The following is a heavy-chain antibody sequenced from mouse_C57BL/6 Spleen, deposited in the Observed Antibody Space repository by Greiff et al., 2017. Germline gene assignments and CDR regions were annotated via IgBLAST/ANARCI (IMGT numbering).Heavy chain of an antibody. CDR1: GYAFSSSW. CDR2: IYPGDGDT. D-gene: IGHD1-1*01. J-gene: IGHJ1*03. Sequence: QVQLQQSGPELVKPGASVKISCKASGYAFSSSWMNWVKQRPGKGLEWIGRIYPGDGDTNYNGKFKGKDTLTADKSSSTAYMQLSSLTSVDSAVYFFARFYYGSRTGYFDVWGTGTTVTVSS. V-gene: IGHV1-82*01. CDR3: ARFYYGSRTGYFDV.